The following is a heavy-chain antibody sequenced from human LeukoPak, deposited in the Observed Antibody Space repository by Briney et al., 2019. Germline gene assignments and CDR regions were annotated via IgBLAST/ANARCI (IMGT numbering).Heavy chain of an antibody. V-gene: IGHV1-46*01. Sequence: ASVKVSCKASGYTFTSYYMHWVRQAPGQGLEWMGIINPSGGSTSYAQKFQGRVTMTRDTSTSTVYMELSSLRSEDTAVYYCARVSYSSGWYGNYYYYGMDVWGQGTTVTVSS. CDR3: ARVSYSSGWYGNYYYYGMDV. J-gene: IGHJ6*02. D-gene: IGHD6-19*01. CDR2: INPSGGST. CDR1: GYTFTSYY.